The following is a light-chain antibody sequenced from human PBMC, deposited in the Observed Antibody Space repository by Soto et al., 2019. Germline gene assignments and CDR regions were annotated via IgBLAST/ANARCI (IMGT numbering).Light chain of an antibody. CDR2: GAS. Sequence: EILITQSPATLSVSPGERATLSCRASQSVSSNFVWYQQKPGQAPTILIYGASTRDTGIPARFSGSGSGTEFTLTISRLQSEDFEVYYCQQYNNWPRTFGQGTKVDI. J-gene: IGKJ1*01. CDR3: QQYNNWPRT. V-gene: IGKV3-15*01. CDR1: QSVSSN.